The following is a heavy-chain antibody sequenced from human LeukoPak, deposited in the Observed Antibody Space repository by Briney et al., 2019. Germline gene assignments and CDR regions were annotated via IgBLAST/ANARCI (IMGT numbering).Heavy chain of an antibody. D-gene: IGHD4-11*01. CDR2: ISRSGVNM. J-gene: IGHJ6*04. CDR1: GFTFSSYS. CDR3: ARESDYRGDV. V-gene: IGHV3-48*01. Sequence: GGSLRLSCAASGFTFSSYSMNWVRQAPGKGLEWISYISRSGVNMYADSVKGRFTISRDNAKNSLYLQMNSLRAEDTAVYYCARESDYRGDVWGKGTTVTVSS.